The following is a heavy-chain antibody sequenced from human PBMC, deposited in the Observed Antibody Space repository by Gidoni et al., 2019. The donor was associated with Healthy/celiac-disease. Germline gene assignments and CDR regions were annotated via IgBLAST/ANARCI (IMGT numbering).Heavy chain of an antibody. CDR3: ARALAAAGTGYYYMDV. CDR2: ISAYNGNT. J-gene: IGHJ6*03. CDR1: GYTCTSYG. Sequence: QVQLVQSGAEVNKTGASVKVSCTASGYTCTSYGISWVRQAPGQGLEWMGWISAYNGNTNYAQKLQGRVTMTTDTSTSTAYMELRSLRSDDTAVYYCARALAAAGTGYYYMDVWGKGTTVTVSS. V-gene: IGHV1-18*01. D-gene: IGHD6-13*01.